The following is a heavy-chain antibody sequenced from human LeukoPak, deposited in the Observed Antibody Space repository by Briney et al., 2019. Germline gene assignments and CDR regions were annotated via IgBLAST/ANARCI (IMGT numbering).Heavy chain of an antibody. V-gene: IGHV3-72*01. J-gene: IGHJ4*02. Sequence: GGSLRLSCAASGFTFSDHNMDWVRQAPGEGLEWVARIRNKANGYTTEYAASVKGRFTISGDDSENSLYLQMDSLRAEDTAVYYCARPGHNYGLDYWGQGTLVTVSS. CDR3: ARPGHNYGLDY. D-gene: IGHD5-18*01. CDR2: IRNKANGYTT. CDR1: GFTFSDHN.